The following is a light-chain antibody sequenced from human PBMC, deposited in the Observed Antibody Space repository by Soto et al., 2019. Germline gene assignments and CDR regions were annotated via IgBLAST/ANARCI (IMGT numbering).Light chain of an antibody. V-gene: IGKV3-20*01. CDR1: QSVTSSY. CDR3: QHFNTSPF. CDR2: TAS. J-gene: IGKJ4*01. Sequence: ESVLTQSPGTLSLSPGERATLSCRASQSVTSSYLAWYQQKPGQAPRLLIYTASSRATGVPDRFSGSGSGTDFTLTISRLEPEDFAVYFCQHFNTSPFLGGGTKVDIK.